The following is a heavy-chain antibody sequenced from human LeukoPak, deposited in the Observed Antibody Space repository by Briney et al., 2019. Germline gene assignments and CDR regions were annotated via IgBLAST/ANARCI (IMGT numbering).Heavy chain of an antibody. J-gene: IGHJ4*02. CDR3: ATSRLLINPFDY. V-gene: IGHV1-2*02. CDR2: INPNIGGT. Sequence: ASVKVSCKASGYSFTDYYMHWVRQAPGQGLEWMGWINPNIGGTKYAEKFQGRVTMTRDTAISTSYIELRRLTSDDTAVYYCATSRLLINPFDYWGQGTLVTVSS. CDR1: GYSFTDYY. D-gene: IGHD2-21*02.